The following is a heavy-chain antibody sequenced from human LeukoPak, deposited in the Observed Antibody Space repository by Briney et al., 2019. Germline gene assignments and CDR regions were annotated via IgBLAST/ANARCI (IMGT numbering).Heavy chain of an antibody. CDR3: ARDFGSGSLYFDY. CDR2: IKFDGSEK. CDR1: GFTFRNYW. V-gene: IGHV3-7*01. D-gene: IGHD1-26*01. J-gene: IGHJ4*02. Sequence: PGGSLRLSCAASGFTFRNYWMSWVRQAPGKGLEWVANIKFDGSEKFYVDSVKGRFTISRDNAKNSLYLQMNSLRAEDTAVYYCARDFGSGSLYFDYWGQGTLVTVSS.